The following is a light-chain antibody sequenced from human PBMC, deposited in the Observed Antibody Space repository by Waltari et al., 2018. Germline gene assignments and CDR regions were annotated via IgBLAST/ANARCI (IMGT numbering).Light chain of an antibody. J-gene: IGLJ2*01. CDR3: QAWDSSTVV. CDR1: NLGSKF. CDR2: EDT. V-gene: IGLV3-1*01. Sequence: SNELTQTPSVSVSPGQTASITCSGNNLGSKFVCWYQQKPGQPPVVVIYEDTKRPSGIPDRFSGSNSGKIATLTISGTQARDEADYYCQAWDSSTVVFGGGTKLAVL.